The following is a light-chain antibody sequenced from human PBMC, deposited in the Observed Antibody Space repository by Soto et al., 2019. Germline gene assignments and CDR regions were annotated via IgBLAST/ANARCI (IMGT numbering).Light chain of an antibody. Sequence: QSVLTQPPSASGTPGQRVTISCSGSSSNIGSNTVNWYQQLPGTAPKLLIYTNDQRPSGVPDRFSGSKSDTSASLAISGLQFEDEADYHCSSWDDNLDAEVFGAGTKVTVL. CDR3: SSWDDNLDAEV. CDR1: SSNIGSNT. J-gene: IGLJ1*01. V-gene: IGLV1-44*01. CDR2: TND.